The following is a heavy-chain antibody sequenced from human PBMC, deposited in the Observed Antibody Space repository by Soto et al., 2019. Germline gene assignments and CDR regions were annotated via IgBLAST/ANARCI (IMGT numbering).Heavy chain of an antibody. D-gene: IGHD6-19*01. Sequence: GGSLRLSCAASGFTVSNTYMSWVRQAPGKGLECVSIIYSDGRTFYADSVKGRFTISRDNARNSLYLQMNSLRAEDTAVYYCARLFVTVAGKRFDYWGQGTLVTVSS. V-gene: IGHV3-53*01. CDR3: ARLFVTVAGKRFDY. CDR2: IYSDGRT. J-gene: IGHJ4*02. CDR1: GFTVSNTY.